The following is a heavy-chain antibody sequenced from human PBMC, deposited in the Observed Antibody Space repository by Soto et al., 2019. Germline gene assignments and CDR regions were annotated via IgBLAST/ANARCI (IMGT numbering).Heavy chain of an antibody. V-gene: IGHV3-30*18. Sequence: QVQLVESGGGVVQPGRSLRLSCAVSGSIFSSYGMHWVRQAPGKGLEWVAVTSYDGRNNNYADSVRGRFTISRDNSKSTLYLQMNSLRPEDTAVYYCAKDTYYHDSTSLYVFDYWGQGTPVTVSS. CDR1: GSIFSSYG. J-gene: IGHJ4*02. CDR3: AKDTYYHDSTSLYVFDY. CDR2: TSYDGRNN. D-gene: IGHD3-22*01.